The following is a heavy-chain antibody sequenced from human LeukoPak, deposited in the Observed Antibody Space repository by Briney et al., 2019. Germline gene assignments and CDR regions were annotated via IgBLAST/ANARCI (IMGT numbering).Heavy chain of an antibody. Sequence: SQTLSLTCAIFGDSVSSNSAGWSWVRQSPSRGLEWLGRTYYRSKWYNDYAVSVKSRITINPDTSKNQFSLQLNSVTPEDTAVYYCARDERYYYGSGSSYFDYWGQGTLVTVSS. CDR2: TYYRSKWYN. CDR3: ARDERYYYGSGSSYFDY. CDR1: GDSVSSNSAG. V-gene: IGHV6-1*01. D-gene: IGHD3-10*01. J-gene: IGHJ4*02.